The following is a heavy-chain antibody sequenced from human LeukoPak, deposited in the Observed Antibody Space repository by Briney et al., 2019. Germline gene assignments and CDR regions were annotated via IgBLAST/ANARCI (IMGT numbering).Heavy chain of an antibody. CDR1: GYTFINYG. Sequence: ASVKVSCKASGYTFINYGINWIRQAPGQGLEWMGWISPHNANTKYAQNFQGRVTMTTDTSSTTAYMELKSLTSDDTAVYYCARGCTRTTCYRGNDYWGQGTLVTVSS. J-gene: IGHJ4*02. D-gene: IGHD2-2*02. CDR3: ARGCTRTTCYRGNDY. V-gene: IGHV1-18*01. CDR2: ISPHNANT.